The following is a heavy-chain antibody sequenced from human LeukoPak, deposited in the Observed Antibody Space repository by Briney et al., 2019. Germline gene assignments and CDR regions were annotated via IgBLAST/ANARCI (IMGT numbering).Heavy chain of an antibody. CDR3: ARANTIFGVVIRPFDY. CDR2: IYYSGNT. CDR1: GGSISSYY. Sequence: SETLSLTCTVSGGSISSYYWSWIRQPPGKGLEWIGYIYYSGNTYYNPSLKSRVTISVDTSKNQFSLKLSSVTAADTAVYYCARANTIFGVVIRPFDYWGQGTLVTVSS. D-gene: IGHD3-3*01. V-gene: IGHV4-59*06. J-gene: IGHJ4*02.